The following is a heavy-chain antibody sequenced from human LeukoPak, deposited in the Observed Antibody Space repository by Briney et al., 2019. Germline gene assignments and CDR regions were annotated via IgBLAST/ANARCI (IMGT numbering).Heavy chain of an antibody. J-gene: IGHJ6*04. CDR2: IYYSGST. Sequence: SETLSLTCTVSGGSVSSGSYYWSWIRQPPGKGLEWIGYIYYSGSTNYNPSLKSRVTISVDTSKNQFSLKLSSVTAADTAVYYCARWVLRYFDRLLYPYGMDVWGKGTTVTVSS. V-gene: IGHV4-61*01. CDR1: GGSVSSGSYY. CDR3: ARWVLRYFDRLLYPYGMDV. D-gene: IGHD3-9*01.